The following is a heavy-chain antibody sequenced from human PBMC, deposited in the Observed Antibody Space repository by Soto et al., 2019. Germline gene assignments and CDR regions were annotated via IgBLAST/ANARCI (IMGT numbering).Heavy chain of an antibody. J-gene: IGHJ6*02. CDR1: GGTFSSYA. CDR3: ARDRLVDYYYGMDV. V-gene: IGHV1-69*13. CDR2: IIPIFGTA. D-gene: IGHD6-25*01. Sequence: VASVKVSCKASGGTFSSYAISWVRQAPGQGLEWMGGIIPIFGTANYAQKFQGRVTITADESTSTAYMELSSLRSEDTAVYYCARDRLVDYYYGMDVWGQGTTVTRLL.